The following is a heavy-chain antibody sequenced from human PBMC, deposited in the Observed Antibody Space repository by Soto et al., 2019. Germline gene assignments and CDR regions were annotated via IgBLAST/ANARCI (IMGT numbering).Heavy chain of an antibody. CDR1: GGSISSSNW. J-gene: IGHJ5*02. Sequence: SETLSLTCAVSGGSISSSNWWSWVRLPPGKGLEWIGEIYQSGSTYYSPSLKSRVTISVDTSKNQFSLKLSSVTAADTAVYYCATSNWFDPWGQGTLVTVSS. V-gene: IGHV4-4*02. CDR3: ATSNWFDP. CDR2: IYQSGST.